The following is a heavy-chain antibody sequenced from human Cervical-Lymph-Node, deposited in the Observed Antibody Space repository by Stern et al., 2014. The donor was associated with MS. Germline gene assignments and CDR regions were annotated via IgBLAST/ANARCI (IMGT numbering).Heavy chain of an antibody. J-gene: IGHJ4*02. CDR2: GFLSGST. V-gene: IGHV4-4*02. Sequence: QLQLQESGPGLVKPSGTLSLTCAVSGGSITSSHWWSWVRQPPGKGLEWIGEGFLSGSTNYNSSLKSRVSVSLDKSKKQFSLSLNSVTAADTAVYYCARRASGYYFDSWGQGTLVTVSS. CDR3: ARRASGYYFDS. CDR1: GGSITSSHW. D-gene: IGHD3-10*01.